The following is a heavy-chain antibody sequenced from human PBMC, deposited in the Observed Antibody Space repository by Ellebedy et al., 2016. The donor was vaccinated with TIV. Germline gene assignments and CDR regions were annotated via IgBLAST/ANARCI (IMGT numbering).Heavy chain of an antibody. Sequence: AASVKVSCKASGYTFSNFGMNWVRQAPGQGPEWMGRINTNTGNPIYAQGFTGRFVFSLDTSVSTAYLQISSLKAEDTAVYYCARDWEEYDIQLDPWGQGTLVTVSP. CDR1: GYTFSNFG. CDR2: INTNTGNP. D-gene: IGHD3-9*01. J-gene: IGHJ5*02. CDR3: ARDWEEYDIQLDP. V-gene: IGHV7-4-1*02.